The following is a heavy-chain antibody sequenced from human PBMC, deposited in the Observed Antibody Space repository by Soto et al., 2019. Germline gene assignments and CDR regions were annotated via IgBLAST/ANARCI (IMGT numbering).Heavy chain of an antibody. V-gene: IGHV3-23*01. CDR2: ISGSGGST. D-gene: IGHD3-3*01. Sequence: SLRLSCAASGFTFSSYAMSWVRQAPGKGLEWVSAISGSGGSTYYADSVKGRFTISRDNSKNTLYLQMNSLRAEDTAVYYCAKDEEIYDFWSGYTYWGQGTLVTVSS. J-gene: IGHJ4*02. CDR3: AKDEEIYDFWSGYTY. CDR1: GFTFSSYA.